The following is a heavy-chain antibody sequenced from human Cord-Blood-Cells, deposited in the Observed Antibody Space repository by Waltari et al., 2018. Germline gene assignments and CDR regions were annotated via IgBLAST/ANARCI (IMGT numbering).Heavy chain of an antibody. Sequence: QVQLVQSGAEVKKPGASVKVSCKASGYTFTGYYMHWVRQAPGQGLEWMGRINPNRGGTNYAQKFQGRVTMTRDTSISTAYMELSRLRSDDTAVYYCARDYCTGGVCYTYWGQGTLVTVSS. D-gene: IGHD2-8*02. V-gene: IGHV1-2*06. J-gene: IGHJ4*02. CDR2: INPNRGGT. CDR1: GYTFTGYY. CDR3: ARDYCTGGVCYTY.